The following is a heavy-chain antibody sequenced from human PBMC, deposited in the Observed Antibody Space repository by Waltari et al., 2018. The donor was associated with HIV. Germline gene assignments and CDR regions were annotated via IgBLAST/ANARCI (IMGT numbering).Heavy chain of an antibody. J-gene: IGHJ4*02. CDR1: GFTFSRYG. CDR3: ATNIVVAATGTFDY. CDR2: IRYDGSKK. D-gene: IGHD2-15*01. Sequence: QVQLVESGGGVVQPGGSLRLSRAASGFTFSRYGMHWVRQAPGKGLEWVTFIRYDGSKKHYADSVKGRFTISRDNSDNTLYLEMNSLRTEDTAVYYCATNIVVAATGTFDYWGQGTRVIVTA. V-gene: IGHV3-30*02.